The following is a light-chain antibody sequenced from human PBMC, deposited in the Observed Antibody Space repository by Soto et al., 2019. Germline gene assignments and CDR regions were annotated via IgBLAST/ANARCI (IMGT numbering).Light chain of an antibody. CDR1: QSVSSSY. CDR3: QQHGSSPFT. J-gene: IGKJ3*01. CDR2: GAS. V-gene: IGKV3-20*01. Sequence: EIVLTQSPGTLSLSPGERATLSSRASQSVSSSYLAWYQQKPGQAPRLLIYGASSSATGIPDRFSGSRSGTHFTLTISRLEPEDFAVYYCQQHGSSPFTFGPGTKVDTK.